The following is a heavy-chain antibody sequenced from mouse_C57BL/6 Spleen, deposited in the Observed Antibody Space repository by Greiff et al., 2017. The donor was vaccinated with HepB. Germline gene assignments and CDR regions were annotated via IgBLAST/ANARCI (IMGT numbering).Heavy chain of an antibody. CDR2: ISSGSSTI. CDR3: AREDYYGSSYLDY. D-gene: IGHD1-1*01. V-gene: IGHV5-17*01. Sequence: EVHLVESGGGLVKPGGSLKLSCAASGFTFSDYGMHWVRQAPEKGLEWVAYISSGSSTIYYADTVKGRFTISRDNAKNTLFLQMTSLRSEDTAMYYCAREDYYGSSYLDYWGQGTTLTVSS. CDR1: GFTFSDYG. J-gene: IGHJ2*01.